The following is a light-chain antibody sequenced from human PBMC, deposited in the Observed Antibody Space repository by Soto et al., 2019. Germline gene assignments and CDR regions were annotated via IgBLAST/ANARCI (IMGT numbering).Light chain of an antibody. CDR3: QQRTNWL. CDR2: GAS. Sequence: EIVMTQSPATLSVSAGEGATLSSRASQSVSNNYLAWYQQKPGQAPRLLIYGASNRATGIPARFSGSGSGTDFTLTISSLEPEDLAVYFCQQRTNWLFGQGTRLEIK. J-gene: IGKJ5*01. CDR1: QSVSNNY. V-gene: IGKV3-11*01.